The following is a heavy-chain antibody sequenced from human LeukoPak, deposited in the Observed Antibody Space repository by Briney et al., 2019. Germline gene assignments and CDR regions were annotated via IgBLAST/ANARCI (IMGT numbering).Heavy chain of an antibody. CDR3: VRDHREGYSSGWSRDFDY. Sequence: QPGGSLRLSRAASGFTFSSYEMNWVRQAPGKGLEWVSYISSSGSTIYYADSVKGRFTISRDNSRNTLYLQVNSLRAEDTALYYCVRDHREGYSSGWSRDFDYWGQGTLVTVSS. CDR2: ISSSGSTI. CDR1: GFTFSSYE. V-gene: IGHV3-48*03. D-gene: IGHD6-19*01. J-gene: IGHJ4*02.